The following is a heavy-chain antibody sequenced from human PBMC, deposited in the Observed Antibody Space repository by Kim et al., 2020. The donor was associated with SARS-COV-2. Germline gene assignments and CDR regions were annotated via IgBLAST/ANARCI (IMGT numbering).Heavy chain of an antibody. D-gene: IGHD3-22*01. J-gene: IGHJ6*02. V-gene: IGHV3-21*01. Sequence: SVMGRFTISRDNAKNSLYLQMNSLRAKDTAVYFCARDHYDSSGYYYGMDVWGQGTTVTVSS. CDR3: ARDHYDSSGYYYGMDV.